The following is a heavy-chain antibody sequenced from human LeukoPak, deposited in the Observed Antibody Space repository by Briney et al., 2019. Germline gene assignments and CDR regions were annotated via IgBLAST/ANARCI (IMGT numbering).Heavy chain of an antibody. CDR2: INHSGST. V-gene: IGHV4-34*01. CDR3: ARGSGNSYYYYYYMDV. J-gene: IGHJ6*03. Sequence: SETLSLTCAVYGGSFSGYYWSWIRQPPGKGLEWIGEINHSGSTNYNPSPKSRVTISVDTSKNQFSLKLSSVTAADTAVYYCARGSGNSYYYYYYMDVWGKGTTVTVSS. D-gene: IGHD4-23*01. CDR1: GGSFSGYY.